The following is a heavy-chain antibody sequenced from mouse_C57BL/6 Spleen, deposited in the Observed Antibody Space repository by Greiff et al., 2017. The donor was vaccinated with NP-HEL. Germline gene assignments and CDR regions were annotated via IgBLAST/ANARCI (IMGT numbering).Heavy chain of an antibody. CDR1: GYSITSGYY. D-gene: IGHD1-1*01. Sequence: VKLQESGPGLVKPSQSLSLTCSVTGYSITSGYYWNWIRQFPGNKLEWMGYISYDGSNNYNPSLKNRISITRDTSKNQFFLKLNSVTTEDTATYYCARDYGTPWGQGTTLTVSS. CDR3: ARDYGTP. CDR2: ISYDGSN. V-gene: IGHV3-6*01. J-gene: IGHJ2*01.